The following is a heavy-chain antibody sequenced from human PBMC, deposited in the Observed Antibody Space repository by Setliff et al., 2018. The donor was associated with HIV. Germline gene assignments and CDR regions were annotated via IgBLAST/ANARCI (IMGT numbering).Heavy chain of an antibody. CDR1: GDSTSKYS. J-gene: IGHJ6*03. V-gene: IGHV4-4*07. Sequence: PSETLSLTCSVSGDSTSKYSWSWIRQPAGKGLEWIGRIYASGSTYYNPSLKSRVTISVDTSKNQFFLKLSSVTAADTAAYFCARHSPGEVLWFEATPSYYMDVWGKGTTVTVSS. D-gene: IGHD3-10*01. CDR2: IYASGST. CDR3: ARHSPGEVLWFEATPSYYMDV.